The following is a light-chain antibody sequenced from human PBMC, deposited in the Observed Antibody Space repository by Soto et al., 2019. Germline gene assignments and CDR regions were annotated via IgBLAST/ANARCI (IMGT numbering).Light chain of an antibody. CDR3: QQDYKFPWT. V-gene: IGKV3-20*01. Sequence: EIVLTQSPGTLSLSPGERATLSCRASQSVFNNHIGWYQQKPGQAPRRLIFGASFRATGIPDRFSGSGSGTDFTLTISRLEPEDFAVYYCQQDYKFPWTFGQGTKVDIK. J-gene: IGKJ1*01. CDR2: GAS. CDR1: QSVFNNH.